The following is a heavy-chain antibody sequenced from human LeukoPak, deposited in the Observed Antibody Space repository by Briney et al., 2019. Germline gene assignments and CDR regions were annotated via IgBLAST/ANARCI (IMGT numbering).Heavy chain of an antibody. J-gene: IGHJ3*02. CDR2: IYYSGST. V-gene: IGHV4-59*01. CDR1: GASISSYY. CDR3: ATTTYGAGI. D-gene: IGHD4-17*01. Sequence: SETLSLTCTVSGASISSYYWSWIRQPPGKRLEWIGYIYYSGSTNYNPSLKSRVSISVDTSKNQFSLKLSSVTAADTAVYYCATTTYGAGIWGQGTMVTVSS.